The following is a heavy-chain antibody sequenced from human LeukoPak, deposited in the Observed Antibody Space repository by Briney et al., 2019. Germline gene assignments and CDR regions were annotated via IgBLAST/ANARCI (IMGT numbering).Heavy chain of an antibody. V-gene: IGHV3-53*01. Sequence: GGSLRLSCAPSGLIVSGNYMSWVRQAPGKGLEWVSVIYRGGSTYYADSVKGRFTISRDNSKSTVYLQMNSLRAEDTAVYYCASGNSGWYYFDYWGQGTLVTVSS. CDR3: ASGNSGWYYFDY. J-gene: IGHJ4*02. D-gene: IGHD6-19*01. CDR2: IYRGGST. CDR1: GLIVSGNY.